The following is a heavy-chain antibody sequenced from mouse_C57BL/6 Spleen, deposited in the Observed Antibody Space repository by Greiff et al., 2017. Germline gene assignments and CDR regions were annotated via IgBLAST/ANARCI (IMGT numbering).Heavy chain of an antibody. CDR3: ARNDYYGSDFDY. V-gene: IGHV5-17*01. Sequence: DVMLVESGGGLVKPGGSLKLSCAASGFTFSDYGMHWVRQAPEKGLEWVAYISSGSSTIYYADTVKGRFTISRDNAKNTLFLQMTSLRSEDTAMYYCARNDYYGSDFDYWGQGTTLTVSS. D-gene: IGHD1-1*01. CDR1: GFTFSDYG. J-gene: IGHJ2*01. CDR2: ISSGSSTI.